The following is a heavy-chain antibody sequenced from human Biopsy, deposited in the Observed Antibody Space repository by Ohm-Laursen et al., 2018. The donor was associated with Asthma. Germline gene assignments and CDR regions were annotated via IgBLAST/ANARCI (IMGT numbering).Heavy chain of an antibody. Sequence: TLSLTCCLSSGSGGYMRSGNYYWGWIRQPPGKGLEWIGSIYYSGTTYYNLSLESRVTVSADTSKNQFSLKLTSVTAADTAVYYCVRGSSSRHHGPFHYYYGLDVWGQGTTATVSS. CDR3: VRGSSSRHHGPFHYYYGLDV. CDR1: GGYMRSGNYY. V-gene: IGHV4-39*01. CDR2: IYYSGTT. D-gene: IGHD6-13*01. J-gene: IGHJ6*02.